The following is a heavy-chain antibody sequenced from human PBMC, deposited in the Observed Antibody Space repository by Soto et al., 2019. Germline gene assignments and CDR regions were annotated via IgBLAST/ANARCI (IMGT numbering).Heavy chain of an antibody. D-gene: IGHD6-6*01. J-gene: IGHJ4*02. CDR1: GFTFSSYA. CDR3: AKDARKGSSAPYFDY. Sequence: GGALRLSCAASGFTFSSYAMSWVRQAPGKGLEWVSAISGSGGSTYYADSVKGRFTISRDNSKNTLYLQMNSLRAEDTAVYYCAKDARKGSSAPYFDYWGQGTLVTVSS. V-gene: IGHV3-23*01. CDR2: ISGSGGST.